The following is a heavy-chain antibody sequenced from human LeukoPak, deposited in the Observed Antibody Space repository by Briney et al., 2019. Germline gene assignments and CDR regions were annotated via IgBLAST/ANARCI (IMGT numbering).Heavy chain of an antibody. CDR2: IYSGGST. Sequence: GGSLRLSCAASGFTVSSNYMSWVRQAPGKGLEWVSFIYSGGSTYYADSVKGRFTIPRDNSKNTLYLQMNSLRAEDTAVYYCARGVGATTFAYWGQGTLVTVSS. CDR3: ARGVGATTFAY. D-gene: IGHD1-26*01. CDR1: GFTVSSNY. V-gene: IGHV3-66*01. J-gene: IGHJ4*02.